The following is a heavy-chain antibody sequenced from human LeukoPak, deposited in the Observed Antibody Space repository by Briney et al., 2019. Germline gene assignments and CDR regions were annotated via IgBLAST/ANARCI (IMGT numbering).Heavy chain of an antibody. D-gene: IGHD3-22*01. CDR2: IYYSGST. J-gene: IGHJ6*02. Sequence: PSETLSLTCTVSGGSINRYYGSWIRQPPGKGLEWLGYIYYSGSTHYNPSLESRVTISVDTSKHQFSLKLSSVTAADTAVYYCARSYDSRGYYYYGMDVWGQGTTVTVSS. CDR1: GGSINRYY. V-gene: IGHV4-59*01. CDR3: ARSYDSRGYYYYGMDV.